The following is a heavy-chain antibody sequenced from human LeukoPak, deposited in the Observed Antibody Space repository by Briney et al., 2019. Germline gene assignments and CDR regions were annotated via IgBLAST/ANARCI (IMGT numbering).Heavy chain of an antibody. D-gene: IGHD6-19*01. Sequence: SETLSLTCAVYGGSFSGYYWSWIRQPPGKGLEWLGEIHHSGSTNYNPSLKSRVTISVDTSKNQFSLKLSSVTAADTAVYYCASPTRIAVDDLPHADWGQGTLVTVSS. V-gene: IGHV4-34*01. CDR3: ASPTRIAVDDLPHAD. CDR2: IHHSGST. CDR1: GGSFSGYY. J-gene: IGHJ4*02.